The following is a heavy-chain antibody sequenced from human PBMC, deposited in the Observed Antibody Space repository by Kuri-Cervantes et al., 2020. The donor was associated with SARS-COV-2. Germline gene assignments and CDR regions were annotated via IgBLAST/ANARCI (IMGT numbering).Heavy chain of an antibody. CDR1: GFTFSSFP. J-gene: IGHJ4*02. CDR2: ISGSGANT. V-gene: IGHV3-23*01. CDR3: VKDSRVYYFDY. Sequence: GESLKISCAASGFTFSSFPMSWVRQAPGKGLEWVSGISGSGANTYYADSVKGWFTTSRDNSKNTLYLQMNSLRAEDTAVYYYVKDSRVYYFDYWGQGTLVTVSS. D-gene: IGHD2/OR15-2a*01.